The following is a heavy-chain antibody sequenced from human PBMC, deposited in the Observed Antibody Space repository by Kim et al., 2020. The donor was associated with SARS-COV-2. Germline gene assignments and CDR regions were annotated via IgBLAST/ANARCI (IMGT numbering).Heavy chain of an antibody. D-gene: IGHD2-21*02. CDR2: ISAYNGNT. CDR1: GYTFTSYG. V-gene: IGHV1-18*04. J-gene: IGHJ6*02. CDR3: ARQGGGGDCYSWKYYYGMDA. Sequence: ASVKVSCKASGYTFTSYGISWVRQAPGQGLEWMGWISAYNGNTNYAQKLQGRVTMTTDTSTSTAYMELRSLRSDDTAVYYCARQGGGGDCYSWKYYYGMDAWGQGTPVTVSS.